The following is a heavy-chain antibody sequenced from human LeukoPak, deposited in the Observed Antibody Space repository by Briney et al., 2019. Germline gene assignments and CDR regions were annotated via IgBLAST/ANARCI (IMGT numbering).Heavy chain of an antibody. J-gene: IGHJ4*02. D-gene: IGHD4-17*01. V-gene: IGHV3-21*01. Sequence: GGSLRLSCAASGFTFSSYSMNWVRQAPGKGLEWVSSISSSSSYIYYADSVKGRFTISRDNAKNSLYLQMNSLRAEDTAVYYCARGAATVTTFFDYWGQGTLVTVSS. CDR1: GFTFSSYS. CDR2: ISSSSSYI. CDR3: ARGAATVTTFFDY.